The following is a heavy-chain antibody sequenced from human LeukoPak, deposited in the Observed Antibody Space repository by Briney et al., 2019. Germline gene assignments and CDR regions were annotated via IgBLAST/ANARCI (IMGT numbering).Heavy chain of an antibody. CDR1: GDSISSGGSY. V-gene: IGHV4-30-2*01. CDR3: AREDMGNRVDY. J-gene: IGHJ4*02. Sequence: SETLSLTCAVSGDSISSGGSYWSWVRQPPGKGLEWIGYIYHGGSTYYNPSLKSRVTISVDTSKNQFSLKLSSVTAADTAVYYCAREDMGNRVDYWGQGTLVTVSS. D-gene: IGHD1-14*01. CDR2: IYHGGST.